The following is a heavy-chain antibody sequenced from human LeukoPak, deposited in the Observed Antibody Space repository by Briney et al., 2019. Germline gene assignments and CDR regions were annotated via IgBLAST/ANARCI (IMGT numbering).Heavy chain of an antibody. J-gene: IGHJ4*02. CDR1: GGSISSYY. Sequence: SETLSLTCTVSGGSISSYYWSWIRQPPGKGLEWIGEINHSGSTNYNPSLKSRVTISVDTSKNQFSLKLSSVTAADTAVYYCARGSNWNERIFDYWGQGTLVTVSS. V-gene: IGHV4-34*01. CDR3: ARGSNWNERIFDY. D-gene: IGHD1-1*01. CDR2: INHSGST.